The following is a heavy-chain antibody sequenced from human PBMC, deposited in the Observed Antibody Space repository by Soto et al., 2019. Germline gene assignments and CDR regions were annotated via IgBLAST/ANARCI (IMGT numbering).Heavy chain of an antibody. J-gene: IGHJ4*02. CDR1: GGTFSSYT. D-gene: IGHD2-15*01. Sequence: QVKLVPSGAEVKKPGSSVKLSCKASGGTFSSYTISWVRQAPGPGLEWMGRIIPILGIANYAQKFQGRGAITADKATSTAYMELSSMRSDDTAVDYCARGYTGRVLYYWGQGTLVTVSS. CDR3: ARGYTGRVLYY. CDR2: IIPILGIA. V-gene: IGHV1-69*02.